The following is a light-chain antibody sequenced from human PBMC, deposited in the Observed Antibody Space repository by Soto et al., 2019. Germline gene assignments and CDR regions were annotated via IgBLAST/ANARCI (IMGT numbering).Light chain of an antibody. V-gene: IGKV1-5*01. CDR3: QHHNSYSQT. J-gene: IGKJ1*01. Sequence: DIQMTQSPPTLSASVGDRVTITCRASQSIRHYLAWYQQMPGKAPKLLIYGASTLQSWVPSRFSGSGSGTEFNLTISSLQPDDFGTYFCQHHNSYSQTFGQGTKVEIK. CDR2: GAS. CDR1: QSIRHY.